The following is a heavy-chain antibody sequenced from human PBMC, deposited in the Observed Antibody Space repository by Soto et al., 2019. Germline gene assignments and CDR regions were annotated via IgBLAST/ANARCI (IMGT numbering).Heavy chain of an antibody. CDR3: ARLRTALGVYCSNTSCSHYGMDV. V-gene: IGHV5-10-1*01. J-gene: IGHJ6*02. CDR1: GCSFTIYW. Sequence: GESLKLSCKGSGCSFTIYWISWVRQMPGKGLGGIGRIDPSDSYTYYSPTFQGHVTISGQKTIRTAYLQWRSLKASDTAMYYCARLRTALGVYCSNTSCSHYGMDVWGQGTTVTVSS. D-gene: IGHD2-2*01. CDR2: IDPSDSYT.